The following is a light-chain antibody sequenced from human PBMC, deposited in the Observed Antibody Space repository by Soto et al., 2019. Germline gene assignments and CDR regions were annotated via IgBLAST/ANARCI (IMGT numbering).Light chain of an antibody. CDR1: QSVSSSY. J-gene: IGKJ3*01. Sequence: EIVLTQSPGTLSLSPGERATLSCRASQSVSSSYLAWYQQKPGQAPRLLIYGASSRATGIPDWFSGSGSGTDFTLTISRLEPEDFTVYYCQQYGSSRITFGPGTKVDIK. V-gene: IGKV3-20*01. CDR2: GAS. CDR3: QQYGSSRIT.